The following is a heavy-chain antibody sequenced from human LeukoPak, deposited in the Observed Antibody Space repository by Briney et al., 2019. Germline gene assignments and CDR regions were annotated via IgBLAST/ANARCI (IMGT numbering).Heavy chain of an antibody. CDR3: AREAGRSSWSGHTQYFDY. V-gene: IGHV1-18*01. Sequence: ASVKVSCKASGYTFTSYGISWVRQAPGQGLEWMGWISAYNGNTNYAQKLQGRVTMTTDTSTSTAYMELRSLRSDDTAVYYCAREAGRSSWSGHTQYFDYWGQGTLVTVSS. CDR1: GYTFTSYG. CDR2: ISAYNGNT. D-gene: IGHD6-13*01. J-gene: IGHJ4*02.